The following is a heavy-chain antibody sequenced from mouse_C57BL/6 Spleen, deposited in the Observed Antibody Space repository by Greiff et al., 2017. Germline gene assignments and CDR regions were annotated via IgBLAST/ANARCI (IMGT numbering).Heavy chain of an antibody. CDR2: ISSGSSTI. V-gene: IGHV5-17*01. Sequence: DVHLVESGGGLVKPGGSLKLSCAASGFTFSDYGMHWVRQAPEKGLEWVAYISSGSSTIYYADTVKGRFTLSRDNATNTLFLQMTSLRSEDTAMYYCARGFTTVAYWGQGTLVTVSA. J-gene: IGHJ3*01. D-gene: IGHD1-1*01. CDR1: GFTFSDYG. CDR3: ARGFTTVAY.